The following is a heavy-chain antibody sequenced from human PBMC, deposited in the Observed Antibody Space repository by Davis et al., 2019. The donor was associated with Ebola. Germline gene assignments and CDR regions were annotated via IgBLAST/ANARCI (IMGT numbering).Heavy chain of an antibody. CDR1: GGSISSYY. D-gene: IGHD1-1*01. CDR2: IYYSGST. Sequence: PSETLSLTCTVSGGSISSYYWSWIRQLPGKGLEWIGYIYYSGSTNYNPSLKSRVTISVDTSKNQFSLKLSSVTAADTAVYYCAGRKTGAGVAIGTNNSYVVDVWGQGTTVTVSS. V-gene: IGHV4-59*01. CDR3: AGRKTGAGVAIGTNNSYVVDV. J-gene: IGHJ6*02.